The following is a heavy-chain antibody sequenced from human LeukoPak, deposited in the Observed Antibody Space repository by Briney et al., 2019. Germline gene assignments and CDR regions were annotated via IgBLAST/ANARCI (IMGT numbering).Heavy chain of an antibody. Sequence: GGSLRLSCAASGFTFSSYAMSWVRQAPGRGLEWVSAISGSGGSTYYADSVKGRFTISRDNSKNTLYLQMSSLRAEYTAVYYCAKDGYCSGGSCYSFFYFDYWGQGTLVTVSS. J-gene: IGHJ4*02. CDR3: AKDGYCSGGSCYSFFYFDY. V-gene: IGHV3-23*01. D-gene: IGHD2-15*01. CDR1: GFTFSSYA. CDR2: ISGSGGST.